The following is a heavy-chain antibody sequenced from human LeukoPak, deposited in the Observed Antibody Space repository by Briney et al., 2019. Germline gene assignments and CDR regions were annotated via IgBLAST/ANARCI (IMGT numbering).Heavy chain of an antibody. V-gene: IGHV1-2*06. J-gene: IGHJ4*02. Sequence: ASVKVSCKTSGYTFADYFTHWVRQAPGQGLEYMGRINANSGGTEYQQKFQGRVTMTRDMSISTAYVEINWLISDDTAIYYCARDVSSTPNWEFDYWGQGTTVTVSS. CDR3: ARDVSSTPNWEFDY. CDR1: GYTFADYF. D-gene: IGHD1-26*01. CDR2: INANSGGT.